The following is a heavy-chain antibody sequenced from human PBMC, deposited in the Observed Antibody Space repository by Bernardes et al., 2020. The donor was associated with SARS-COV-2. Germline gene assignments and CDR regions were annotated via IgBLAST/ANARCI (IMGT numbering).Heavy chain of an antibody. Sequence: ASVKVSCTASSYRFFSYGIGWVRQAPGQGLEWMGWISAYNGDTKYAQRFQGRVTMTTDTSTRRGHMELRSLRSDDTAVYYCGFKNNRDAFHLWGQGTLVTVSS. CDR1: SYRFFSYG. CDR3: GFKNNRDAFHL. V-gene: IGHV1-18*01. CDR2: ISAYNGDT. J-gene: IGHJ3*01.